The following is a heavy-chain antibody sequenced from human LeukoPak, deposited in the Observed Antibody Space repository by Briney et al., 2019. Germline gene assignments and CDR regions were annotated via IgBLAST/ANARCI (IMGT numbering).Heavy chain of an antibody. CDR3: ARQNYYDSSGYYYDDAFDI. Sequence: GGSLRFSCAASGFTFSSYSMNWVREAPGKGLEWVSSISSSSYIYYADSVKGRFTISRDNAKNSLYLQMNSLRAEDTAVYYCARQNYYDSSGYYYDDAFDIWGQGTMVTVSS. D-gene: IGHD3-22*01. J-gene: IGHJ3*02. CDR1: GFTFSSYS. V-gene: IGHV3-21*01. CDR2: ISSSSYI.